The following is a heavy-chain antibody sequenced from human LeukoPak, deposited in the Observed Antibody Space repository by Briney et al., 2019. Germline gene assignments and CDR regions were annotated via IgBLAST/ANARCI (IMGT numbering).Heavy chain of an antibody. J-gene: IGHJ4*02. V-gene: IGHV1-69*13. D-gene: IGHD3-9*01. CDR3: AITGDDAILTGYSFDY. Sequence: SVKVSCKASGGTFSSYAISWVRQAPGQGLEWMGGIIPIFGTANYAQKFQGRVTITADESTSTAYMELSSLRSEDTAVYYCAITGDDAILTGYSFDYWGQGTLVTVSS. CDR2: IIPIFGTA. CDR1: GGTFSSYA.